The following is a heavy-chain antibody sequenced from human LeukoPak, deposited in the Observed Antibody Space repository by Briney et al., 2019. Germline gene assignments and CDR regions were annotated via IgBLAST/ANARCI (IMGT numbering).Heavy chain of an antibody. CDR2: INPNSGGT. CDR3: ARDHYYGSGSYNWFDP. Sequence: ASVKVSCKASGYSFTGYYMHWVRQAPGQGLEWMGWINPNSGGTNYAQKFQGRVTMTRDTSISTAYMELSRLRSDDTAVYYCARDHYYGSGSYNWFDPWGQGTLVTVSS. D-gene: IGHD3-10*01. CDR1: GYSFTGYY. J-gene: IGHJ5*02. V-gene: IGHV1-2*02.